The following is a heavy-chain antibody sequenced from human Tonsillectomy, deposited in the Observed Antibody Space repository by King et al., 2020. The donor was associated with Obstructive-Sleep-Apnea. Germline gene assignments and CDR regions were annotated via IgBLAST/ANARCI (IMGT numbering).Heavy chain of an antibody. V-gene: IGHV3-30-3*01. CDR3: ARDLYIVVVVAATQPGQDYYGMDV. Sequence: VQLVESGGGVVQPGRSLRLSCAASGFTFSSYAMHWVRQAPGKGLEWVAVISYDGSNKYYADSVKGRFTISRDNSKNTRYLQMNSRRAEDTAVYYCARDLYIVVVVAATQPGQDYYGMDVWGQGTTVTVSS. D-gene: IGHD2-15*01. CDR2: ISYDGSNK. J-gene: IGHJ6*02. CDR1: GFTFSSYA.